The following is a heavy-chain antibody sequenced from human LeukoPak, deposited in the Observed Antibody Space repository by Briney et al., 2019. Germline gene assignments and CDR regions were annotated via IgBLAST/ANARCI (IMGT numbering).Heavy chain of an antibody. CDR1: GGSISSYY. Sequence: SETLSLTCTVSGGSISSYYWSWIRQPAGKGLEWIGRIYACGSTNYNPSLKSRVTMSVDTSKNQFSLKLSSVTAADTAVYYCASLPNYYDSRGNFDYWGQGTLVTVSS. J-gene: IGHJ4*02. D-gene: IGHD3-22*01. V-gene: IGHV4-4*07. CDR2: IYACGST. CDR3: ASLPNYYDSRGNFDY.